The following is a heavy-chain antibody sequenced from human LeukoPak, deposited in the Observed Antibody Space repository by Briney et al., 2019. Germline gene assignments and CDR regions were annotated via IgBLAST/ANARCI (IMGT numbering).Heavy chain of an antibody. D-gene: IGHD4-17*01. V-gene: IGHV4-39*07. CDR3: ARDYGDYRGYFDY. CDR1: GGSISSSSYY. CDR2: IYYSGST. Sequence: SETLSLTCTVSGGSISSSSYYWGWIRQPPGKGLEWIGSIYYSGSTYYNPSLKSRVTISVDTSKNQFSLKLSSVTAADTAVYYCARDYGDYRGYFDYWGQGTLVTVSS. J-gene: IGHJ4*02.